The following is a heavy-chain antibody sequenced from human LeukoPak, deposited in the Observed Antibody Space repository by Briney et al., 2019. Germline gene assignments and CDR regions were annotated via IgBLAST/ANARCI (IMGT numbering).Heavy chain of an antibody. CDR3: ARGSRGYSYGNYFDY. CDR2: VSYSGST. V-gene: IGHV4-39*07. CDR1: GGSLSSSSYY. D-gene: IGHD5-18*01. Sequence: PSETLSLTCTVSGGSLSSSSYYWGWVRQPPGKGLEWIGSVSYSGSTYYNPSLKSRVTISVDTSKNQFSLKLSSVTAADTAVYYCARGSRGYSYGNYFDYWGQGTLVTVSS. J-gene: IGHJ4*02.